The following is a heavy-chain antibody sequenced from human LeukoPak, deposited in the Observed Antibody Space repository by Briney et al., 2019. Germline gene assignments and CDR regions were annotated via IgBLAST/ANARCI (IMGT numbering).Heavy chain of an antibody. V-gene: IGHV3-48*03. CDR3: AKGRVWFGELLFTMDV. CDR1: GFTFSSYE. Sequence: PGGSLRLSCAASGFTFSSYEMNWVRQAPGKGLEWVSYVGTSARTIYYADSVKGRFIISRDNAKNTLYLQMNSLRGEDTAVYYCAKGRVWFGELLFTMDVWGQGTTVTVSS. D-gene: IGHD3-10*01. CDR2: VGTSARTI. J-gene: IGHJ6*02.